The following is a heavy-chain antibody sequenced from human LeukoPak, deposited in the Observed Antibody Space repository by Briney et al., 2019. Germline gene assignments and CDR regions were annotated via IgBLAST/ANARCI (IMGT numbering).Heavy chain of an antibody. CDR3: ASTYHYDITGYYPFDY. CDR2: ISDNGRST. J-gene: IGHJ4*02. CDR1: GFSFRNNA. V-gene: IGHV3-64D*06. D-gene: IGHD3-22*01. Sequence: GGSLRLSCSASGFSFRNNAMHWVRQAPGKGLEYVSGISDNGRSTYYADSVKGRFTTSRDDSKNTLWLQMSSIRPEDTAVYYCASTYHYDITGYYPFDYWGQGTLVTVSS.